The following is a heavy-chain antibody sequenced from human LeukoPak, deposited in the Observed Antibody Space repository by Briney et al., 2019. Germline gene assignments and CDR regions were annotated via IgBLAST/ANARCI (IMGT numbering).Heavy chain of an antibody. CDR2: MNPNSGNT. J-gene: IGHJ4*02. CDR3: ARGSPASSGDVDY. Sequence: ASVKVSCKTSGYTFTTHDLTWVRQAPGQGLEWMGWMNPNSGNTGYAQKFQGRVTMTRNTSISTAYMELSSLRSEDTAVYYCARGSPASSGDVDYWGQGTLVTVSS. CDR1: GYTFTTHD. V-gene: IGHV1-8*01. D-gene: IGHD2-21*01.